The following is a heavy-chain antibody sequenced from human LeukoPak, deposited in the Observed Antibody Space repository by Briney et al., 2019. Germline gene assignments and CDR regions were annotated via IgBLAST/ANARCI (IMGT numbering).Heavy chain of an antibody. D-gene: IGHD2-2*02. Sequence: ASVKVSCKASGCDFSSFDVNWVRQAPGQGLEWMGWVNPNSGNSGYAQKFQGRVTMTTNTSINTAYMELINLQSDDTAVYYCVRGTPYCSSASCYNYWGQGSLVTVSS. CDR3: VRGTPYCSSASCYNY. CDR1: GCDFSSFD. CDR2: VNPNSGNS. J-gene: IGHJ4*02. V-gene: IGHV1-8*01.